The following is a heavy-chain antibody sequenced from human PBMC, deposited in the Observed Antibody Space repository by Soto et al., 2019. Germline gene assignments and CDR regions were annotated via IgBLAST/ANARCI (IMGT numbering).Heavy chain of an antibody. CDR1: GYSFTSYW. CDR3: ARLSGGRNSSLYYFDY. Sequence: GESLKISCKGSGYSFTSYWISWVRQMPGKGLEWMGRIDPSDSYTNYSPSFQGHVTISADKSISTAYLQWSSLKASDTAMYYCARLSGGRNSSLYYFDYWGQGTLVTVSS. CDR2: IDPSDSYT. D-gene: IGHD2-8*02. V-gene: IGHV5-10-1*01. J-gene: IGHJ4*02.